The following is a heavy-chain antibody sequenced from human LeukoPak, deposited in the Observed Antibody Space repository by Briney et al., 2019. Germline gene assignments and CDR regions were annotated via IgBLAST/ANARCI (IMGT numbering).Heavy chain of an antibody. V-gene: IGHV4-4*07. CDR2: IYTSGST. CDR3: AKGGGFDWLNYYYMDV. CDR1: GGSISSYY. J-gene: IGHJ6*03. Sequence: PSETLSLTCTVSGGSISSYYWSWIRQPAGKGLEWIGRIYTSGSTNYNPSLKSRVTMSVDTSKNQFSLKLSSVTAADTAVYYCAKGGGFDWLNYYYMDVWGKGTTVIISS. D-gene: IGHD3-9*01.